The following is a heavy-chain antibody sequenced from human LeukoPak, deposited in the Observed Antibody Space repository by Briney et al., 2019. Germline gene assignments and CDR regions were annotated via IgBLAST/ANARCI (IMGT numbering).Heavy chain of an antibody. CDR3: ARGHIVATSTLDY. V-gene: IGHV1-46*01. CDR1: GYTFTSYY. D-gene: IGHD5-12*01. Sequence: ASVKVSCTAAGYTFTSYYMHWVRHAPGPGLEGMGIINPSGGSTSYAQKFQGRVTMTRDTSTSTVYMELSSLGSEDTAVYYCARGHIVATSTLDYWGQGTLVTVSS. CDR2: INPSGGST. J-gene: IGHJ4*02.